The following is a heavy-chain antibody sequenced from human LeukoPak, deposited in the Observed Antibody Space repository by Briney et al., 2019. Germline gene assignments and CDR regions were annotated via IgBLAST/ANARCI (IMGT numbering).Heavy chain of an antibody. CDR2: IIPILGIA. CDR3: AREGELLGAFDI. V-gene: IGHV1-69*04. Sequence: SVKVSCKASGGTFSSYTISWVRQAPGQGLEWMGRIIPILGIANYAQKFQGRVTITADKSTSTAYMELSSLRSEDTAVYYCAREGELLGAFDIWGQGTMVTVSS. J-gene: IGHJ3*02. D-gene: IGHD1-7*01. CDR1: GGTFSSYT.